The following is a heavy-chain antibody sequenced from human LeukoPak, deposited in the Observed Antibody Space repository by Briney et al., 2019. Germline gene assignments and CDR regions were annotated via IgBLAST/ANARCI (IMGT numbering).Heavy chain of an antibody. CDR2: ISSSGDRT. CDR3: AKDRPNYHESNGHYYRPNGDY. J-gene: IGHJ4*02. V-gene: IGHV3-23*01. Sequence: PGGSLRLSCAASGFTFSTYAMSWVRQAPGKGLEWVSSISSSGDRTFYADSVKDRFTISRDNWENTLYLQMSRLSAEDTAVYYCAKDRPNYHESNGHYYRPNGDYWGQGTLVTVSS. D-gene: IGHD3-22*01. CDR1: GFTFSTYA.